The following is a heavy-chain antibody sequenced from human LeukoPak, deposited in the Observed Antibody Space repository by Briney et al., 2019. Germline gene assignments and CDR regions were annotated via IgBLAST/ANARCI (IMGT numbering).Heavy chain of an antibody. CDR1: GYAFANYL. Sequence: ASVKVSCKASGYAFANYLVHWVRQAPGQGLEWMGRIDPGGGRTDYAQKFRDRVTLTRDKSTNMAYMEVTSLTSEDTAVYYCARKSNSGWYGAFDYWGQGTLVTVSS. CDR3: ARKSNSGWYGAFDY. D-gene: IGHD6-19*01. V-gene: IGHV1-46*01. J-gene: IGHJ4*02. CDR2: IDPGGGRT.